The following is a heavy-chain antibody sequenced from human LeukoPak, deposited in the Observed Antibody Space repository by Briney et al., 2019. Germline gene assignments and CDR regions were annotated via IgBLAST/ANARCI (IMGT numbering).Heavy chain of an antibody. CDR2: IHPSTGNP. Sequence: ASVKVSCKASGYTFTGYYMHWVRQAPGQGLEWMGWIHPSTGNPTYAQGFTGRFVFSLDTSVSATYLQISSLKAEDTAVYYCARAFQSLGGLSLPDYWGQGTLVTVSS. D-gene: IGHD3-16*02. CDR1: GYTFTGYY. V-gene: IGHV7-4-1*02. J-gene: IGHJ4*02. CDR3: ARAFQSLGGLSLPDY.